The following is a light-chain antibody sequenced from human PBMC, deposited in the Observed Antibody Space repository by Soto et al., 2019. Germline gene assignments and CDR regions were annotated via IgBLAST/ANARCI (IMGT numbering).Light chain of an antibody. CDR1: RSVRNNN. V-gene: IGKV3-20*01. J-gene: IGKJ1*01. CDR3: QQYGSSPRT. CDR2: GAS. Sequence: EVVLTQSPGTLSLSPGERATLSCRASRSVRNNNLAWFQQKPGQAPRLLIYGASSRATGVPDRFSASGSATDFTLTISRLAPDDFAVYYCQQYGSSPRTFGQGTKV.